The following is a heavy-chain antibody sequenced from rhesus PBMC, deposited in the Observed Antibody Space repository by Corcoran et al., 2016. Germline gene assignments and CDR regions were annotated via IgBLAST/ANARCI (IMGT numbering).Heavy chain of an antibody. Sequence: QVQLQESGPGLVKPSETLSLTCAVSGGSFSGYYWGWIRQPPGKGLEWIGYISGSNGSTNYTPSRKSRVTISTDTSKNHFSLKLSSVTAADTAVYYCARFVAAAGTYYFDYWGQGVLVTVSS. V-gene: IGHV4-165*01. D-gene: IGHD6-31*01. CDR1: GGSFSGYY. J-gene: IGHJ4*01. CDR2: ISGSNGST. CDR3: ARFVAAAGTYYFDY.